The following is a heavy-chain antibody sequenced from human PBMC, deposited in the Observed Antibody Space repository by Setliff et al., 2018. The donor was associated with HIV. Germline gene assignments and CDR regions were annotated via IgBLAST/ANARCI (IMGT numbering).Heavy chain of an antibody. CDR1: GYTFTSYH. J-gene: IGHJ3*02. CDR3: ARDNTAFDI. V-gene: IGHV1-46*01. CDR2: VYPSDGST. Sequence: ASVKVSCKASGYTFTSYHMHWVRQAPGQGLEWMGMVYPSDGSTSYAQKFQGRVTMTRDTSTSTIYMELNSLTSEDTAVYYCARDNTAFDIWGQGTMVTVSS. D-gene: IGHD2-2*02.